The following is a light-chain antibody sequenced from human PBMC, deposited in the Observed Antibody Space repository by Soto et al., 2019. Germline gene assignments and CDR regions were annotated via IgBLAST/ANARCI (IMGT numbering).Light chain of an antibody. J-gene: IGKJ4*01. CDR3: QQYYSIPLT. Sequence: DIVMTQSPDSLAVSLGERATINCKSSQTVLYSSNNENYLAWYQQRPGQPPKLLIYWASTRESGVPDRFSGSGSGTDFTLTISSLQAEDVAVYYCQQYYSIPLTFGGGTKVEI. CDR1: QTVLYSSNNENY. V-gene: IGKV4-1*01. CDR2: WAS.